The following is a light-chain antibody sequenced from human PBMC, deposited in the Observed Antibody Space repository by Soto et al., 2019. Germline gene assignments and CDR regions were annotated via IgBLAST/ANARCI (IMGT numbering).Light chain of an antibody. CDR2: GAA. J-gene: IGKJ1*01. Sequence: EIVMTQSPATLSVSPGDRATLSCRASQSVFSSLAWYQQKPGQAPRLLIYGAATRATGIPARFSGSGSGTEFTLTISSLQSEDFAVYYCQQYHNWPAFGQGTKLEIK. CDR3: QQYHNWPA. V-gene: IGKV3-15*01. CDR1: QSVFSS.